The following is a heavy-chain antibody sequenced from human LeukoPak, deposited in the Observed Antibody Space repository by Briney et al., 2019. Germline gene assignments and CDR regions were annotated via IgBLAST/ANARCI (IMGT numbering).Heavy chain of an antibody. D-gene: IGHD5-18*01. CDR1: GYTFTGYY. Sequence: SSVKVSCKASGYTFTGYYMHWVRQAPGQGLEWMGWINPNSGGTNYAQKFQGRVTMTRDTSISTAYMELSRLRSDDTAVYYCARSKGYSYGTEFDYWGQGTLVTVSS. CDR3: ARSKGYSYGTEFDY. CDR2: INPNSGGT. V-gene: IGHV1-2*02. J-gene: IGHJ4*02.